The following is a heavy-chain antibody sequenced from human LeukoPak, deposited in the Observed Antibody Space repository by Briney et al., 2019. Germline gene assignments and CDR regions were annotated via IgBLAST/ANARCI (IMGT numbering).Heavy chain of an antibody. J-gene: IGHJ4*02. Sequence: GGSLRLSCAASGFTFDDYGMSWVRQAPGKGVGWVSGMNWNGGSTAYADSVHGRFPISRDNAKNSLYLQMNSLRAEDTALYYCARAKQETYYYDSSGYCFDYWGQGTLVTVSS. V-gene: IGHV3-20*04. D-gene: IGHD3-22*01. CDR3: ARAKQETYYYDSSGYCFDY. CDR2: MNWNGGST. CDR1: GFTFDDYG.